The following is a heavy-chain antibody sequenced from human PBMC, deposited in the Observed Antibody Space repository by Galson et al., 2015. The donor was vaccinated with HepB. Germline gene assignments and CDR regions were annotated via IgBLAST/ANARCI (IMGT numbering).Heavy chain of an antibody. Sequence: LRLSCAASGFTFSSYEMNWVRQAPGKGLEWVSYISSSGSTIYYADSVKGRFTISRDNAKNSLYLQMNSLRAEDTAVYYCARPEGGSGDDYGDYVGYYYYGMDVWGQGTTVTVSS. D-gene: IGHD4-17*01. V-gene: IGHV3-48*03. CDR1: GFTFSSYE. J-gene: IGHJ6*02. CDR3: ARPEGGSGDDYGDYVGYYYYGMDV. CDR2: ISSSGSTI.